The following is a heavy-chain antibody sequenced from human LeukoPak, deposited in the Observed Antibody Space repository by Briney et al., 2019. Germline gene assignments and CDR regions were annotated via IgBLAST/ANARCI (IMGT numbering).Heavy chain of an antibody. CDR1: GDSVRSASYY. Sequence: SETLSLTCTVSGDSVRSASYYWSWIRQPAGKGLEWIGRIYTSESIYYNPSLKSRVTMSLDTSKNQLSLKLSSVTAADTAVYYCARDAVDKGTDYWGQGTLVTVSS. CDR2: IYTSESI. D-gene: IGHD5-12*01. V-gene: IGHV4-61*02. CDR3: ARDAVDKGTDY. J-gene: IGHJ4*02.